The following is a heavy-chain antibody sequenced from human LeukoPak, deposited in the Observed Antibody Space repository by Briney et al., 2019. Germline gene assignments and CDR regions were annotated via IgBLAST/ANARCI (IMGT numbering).Heavy chain of an antibody. CDR2: ISAYNGNT. CDR1: GCTFTSYG. Sequence: GASVKVSCKASGCTFTSYGIGWVQQAPGQGLEWIGWISAYNGNTNYAQKLQGRVTMTTDTSTSTAYMELRSLRSDDTAVYYCARDGSSGWYVDLDYWGQGTLVTVSS. CDR3: ARDGSSGWYVDLDY. V-gene: IGHV1-18*01. J-gene: IGHJ4*02. D-gene: IGHD6-19*01.